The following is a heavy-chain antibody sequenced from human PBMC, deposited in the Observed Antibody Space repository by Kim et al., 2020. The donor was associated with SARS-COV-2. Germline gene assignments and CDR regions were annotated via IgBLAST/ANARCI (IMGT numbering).Heavy chain of an antibody. CDR1: GYTFTSYG. Sequence: ASVKVSCKASGYTFTSYGISWVRQAPGQGLEWMGWISAYNGNTNYAQKPQGGVTMTTDPSTSKASMGRRGLRSDATAVYYCAAAYSSSCDYWGQGTLVTV. D-gene: IGHD6-6*01. CDR2: ISAYNGNT. V-gene: IGHV1-18*01. J-gene: IGHJ4*02. CDR3: AAAYSSSCDY.